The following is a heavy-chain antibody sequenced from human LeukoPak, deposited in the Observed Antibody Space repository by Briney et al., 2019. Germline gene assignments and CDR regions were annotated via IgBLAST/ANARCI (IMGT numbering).Heavy chain of an antibody. J-gene: IGHJ4*02. CDR2: IYPGDSDT. CDR3: ARLMDYCDSSGQGLDY. V-gene: IGHV5-51*01. D-gene: IGHD3-22*01. CDR1: GYSFTSYW. Sequence: GESLKISCKGSGYSFTSYWIGWGRQMPGKGLEWMGIIYPGDSDTRYSPSFQGQVTISADKSISTAYLQWSSLKDSDTAMYYCARLMDYCDSSGQGLDYWGQGTLVTVSS.